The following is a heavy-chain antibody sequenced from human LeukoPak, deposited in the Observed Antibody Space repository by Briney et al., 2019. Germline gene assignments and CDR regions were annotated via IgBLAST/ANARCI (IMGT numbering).Heavy chain of an antibody. D-gene: IGHD3-3*01. J-gene: IGHJ4*02. CDR2: IGTAGDT. Sequence: GGSLRLFCAASGFTFSSYDMHWVRQATGKGLEWVSAIGTAGDTYYPGPVKGRFTISRENAKNSLYLQMNSLRAGDTAVYYCARARFLEWSYYFDYWGQGTLVTVSS. CDR1: GFTFSSYD. CDR3: ARARFLEWSYYFDY. V-gene: IGHV3-13*01.